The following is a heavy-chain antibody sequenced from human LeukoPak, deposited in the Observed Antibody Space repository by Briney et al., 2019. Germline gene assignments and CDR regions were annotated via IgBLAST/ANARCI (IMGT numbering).Heavy chain of an antibody. V-gene: IGHV4-34*01. Sequence: PPETLSLTCAVYGGSFSAYYWSWIRQPPGKGLEWIGEIHYTGATSYNPSLKSRATISTDTSKNQFSLRLSSVTAADTAVYYCARGNILTGYCFDFWGQGALVTVSS. J-gene: IGHJ4*02. CDR1: GGSFSAYY. D-gene: IGHD3-9*01. CDR3: ARGNILTGYCFDF. CDR2: IHYTGAT.